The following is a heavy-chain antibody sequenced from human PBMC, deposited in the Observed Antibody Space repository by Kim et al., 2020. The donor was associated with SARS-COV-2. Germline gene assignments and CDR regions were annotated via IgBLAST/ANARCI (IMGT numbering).Heavy chain of an antibody. Sequence: GGSLRLSCAASGFTFSSYAMSCVRQAPGKGPEWVSLVRGGGGSTYHADSVKGRFAISRDNSKKTLYLQMNSLRAEDTALYYCAKGERHNWSFFDYWGQGTLVTVSS. CDR1: GFTFSSYA. CDR2: VRGGGGST. J-gene: IGHJ4*02. CDR3: AKGERHNWSFFDY. D-gene: IGHD1-1*01. V-gene: IGHV3-23*01.